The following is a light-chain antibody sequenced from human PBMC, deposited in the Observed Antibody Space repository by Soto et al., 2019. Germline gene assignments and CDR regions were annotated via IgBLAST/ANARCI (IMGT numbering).Light chain of an antibody. V-gene: IGKV1-39*01. Sequence: DIQMTQSPSSLSASVGDRVTITCRASQSISSYLNWYQQKPGKAPKLLIYAASSLESGVPSRFSGSRSGTDFTLTISNLQPEDFATYYCQQTYSTPWTFGQGTKVQIK. CDR2: AAS. CDR3: QQTYSTPWT. J-gene: IGKJ1*01. CDR1: QSISSY.